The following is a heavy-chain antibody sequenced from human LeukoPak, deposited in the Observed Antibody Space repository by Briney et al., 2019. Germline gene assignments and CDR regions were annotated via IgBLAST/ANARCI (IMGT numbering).Heavy chain of an antibody. D-gene: IGHD3-3*01. CDR2: IYYSGST. CDR3: ARGITIFGVVTTYYYYYYMDV. J-gene: IGHJ6*03. Sequence: SETLSLTCTVSGGSISSYYRSWIRQPPGKGLEWMGYIYYSGSTNYNPSLKSRVTISVDTSKNQFSLKLSSVTAADTAVYYCARGITIFGVVTTYYYYYYMDVWGKGTTVTVSS. V-gene: IGHV4-59*01. CDR1: GGSISSYY.